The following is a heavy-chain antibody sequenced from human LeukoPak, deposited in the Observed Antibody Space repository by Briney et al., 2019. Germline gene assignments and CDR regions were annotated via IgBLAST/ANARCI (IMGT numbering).Heavy chain of an antibody. D-gene: IGHD3-16*01. CDR2: IAPGGSTI. CDR3: ARVVRVLWENFDY. J-gene: IGHJ4*02. V-gene: IGHV3-48*03. Sequence: GGSLRLSCVASGFTFSGYEMNCVRQAPGKGLEWVSYIAPGGSTIFYADSVKGRFTISRDNAKNSLYLQMNSLRVEDTAVYYCARVVRVLWENFDYWGQGTLVTVSS. CDR1: GFTFSGYE.